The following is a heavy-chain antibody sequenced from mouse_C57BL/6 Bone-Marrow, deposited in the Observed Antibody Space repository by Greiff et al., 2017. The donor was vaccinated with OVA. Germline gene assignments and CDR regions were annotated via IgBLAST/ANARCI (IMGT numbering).Heavy chain of an antibody. CDR2: IDPSDSYT. J-gene: IGHJ2*01. CDR1: GYTFTSYW. CDR3: GTGYFDY. V-gene: IGHV1-50*01. Sequence: QVHVKQPGAELVKPGASVKLSCKASGYTFTSYWMQWVKQRPGQGLEWIGEIDPSDSYTNYNQKFKGKATLTVDTSSSTAYMQLSSLTSEDSAVYYCGTGYFDYWGQGTTLTVSS. D-gene: IGHD4-1*01.